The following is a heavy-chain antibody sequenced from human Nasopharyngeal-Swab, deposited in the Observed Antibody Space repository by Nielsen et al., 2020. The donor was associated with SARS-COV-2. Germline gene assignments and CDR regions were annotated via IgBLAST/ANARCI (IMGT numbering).Heavy chain of an antibody. D-gene: IGHD3-3*01. CDR3: ARDGLDYDFWSAYFMDV. J-gene: IGHJ6*02. V-gene: IGHV3-30*02. Sequence: GESLKISCAASGFTFSSFGMHWVRQAPGKGLEWVAFTRYDGSNQYYTDSVKGRFTISRDNAKNSLYLQMNSLRAEDTAVYYCARDGLDYDFWSAYFMDVWGQGTTVTVSS. CDR1: GFTFSSFG. CDR2: TRYDGSNQ.